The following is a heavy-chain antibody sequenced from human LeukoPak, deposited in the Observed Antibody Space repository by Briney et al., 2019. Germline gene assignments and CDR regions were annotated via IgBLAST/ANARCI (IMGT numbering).Heavy chain of an antibody. D-gene: IGHD3-10*01. CDR3: AKARMVRTPIDY. Sequence: GSLRLSCAASGFTFSSYNMNWVRQAPGKGLEWVAIISYDGSNEYYADSVKGRFTISRDNSKNTLYLQMNSLRAEDTAVYYCAKARMVRTPIDYWGQGTLVTVSS. J-gene: IGHJ4*02. CDR2: ISYDGSNE. V-gene: IGHV3-30*18. CDR1: GFTFSSYN.